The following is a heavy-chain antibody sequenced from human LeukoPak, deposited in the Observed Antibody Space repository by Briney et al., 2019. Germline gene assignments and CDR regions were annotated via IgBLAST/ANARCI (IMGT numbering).Heavy chain of an antibody. Sequence: PSETLSLTCAVYGGSFSGYYWSWIRQTPGKGLEWIGYIFYSGSTNYIPSLKSRVTISIHTSKNQFSLKLSSVTAADTGVYYCARGLEELDIWGQGTMVTVSS. J-gene: IGHJ3*02. CDR3: ARGLEELDI. CDR2: IFYSGST. V-gene: IGHV4-59*01. CDR1: GGSFSGYY.